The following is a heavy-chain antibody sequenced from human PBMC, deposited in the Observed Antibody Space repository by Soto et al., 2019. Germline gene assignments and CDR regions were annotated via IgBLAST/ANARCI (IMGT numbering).Heavy chain of an antibody. V-gene: IGHV3-30*18. J-gene: IGHJ4*02. CDR1: GFTFSSYG. D-gene: IGHD3-3*01. CDR3: AKDYGFLAQLDY. CDR2: ISYDGSNK. Sequence: QVQLVESGGGVVQPGRSLRLSCAASGFTFSSYGMHWVRQAPGKGLEWVAVISYDGSNKYYADSVKGRLTISRDNSKNTLYLQMNSLRAEDTAVYYCAKDYGFLAQLDYWGQGTLVTVSS.